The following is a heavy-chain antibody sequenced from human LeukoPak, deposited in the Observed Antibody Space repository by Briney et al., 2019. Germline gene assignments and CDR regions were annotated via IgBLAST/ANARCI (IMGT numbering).Heavy chain of an antibody. V-gene: IGHV1-46*01. CDR1: GGTFSSYA. D-gene: IGHD4/OR15-4a*01. J-gene: IGHJ4*02. CDR3: ARGLNPRGLDY. CDR2: INPSAGST. Sequence: ASVKVSCTASGGTFSSYAISWVRQAPGQGLEWMGIINPSAGSTVYAQRFQGRVTVTRDTSTSTVYMELSSLRSEDTAVHYCARGLNPRGLDYWGQGTLVTVSS.